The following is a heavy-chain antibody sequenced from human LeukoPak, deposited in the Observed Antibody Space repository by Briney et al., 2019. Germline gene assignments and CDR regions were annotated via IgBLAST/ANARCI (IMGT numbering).Heavy chain of an antibody. CDR2: ISYDGSNK. CDR3: ARGIAAAGTVTDQGYYFDY. J-gene: IGHJ4*02. D-gene: IGHD6-13*01. CDR1: GFTFSSYA. V-gene: IGHV3-30-3*01. Sequence: PGRSLRLSCAASGFTFSSYAKHWVRQAPGKGLELVAVISYDGSNKYYSDSVKSRFTISRDNSKNRLYPQMNSLRAEDTAVYYCARGIAAAGTVTDQGYYFDYWGQGTLVTVSS.